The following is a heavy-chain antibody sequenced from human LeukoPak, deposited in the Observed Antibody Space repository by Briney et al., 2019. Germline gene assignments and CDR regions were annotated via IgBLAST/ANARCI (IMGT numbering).Heavy chain of an antibody. CDR2: FDPEDGET. V-gene: IGHV1-24*01. CDR3: ATRPPSGYSSSRYENWFDP. D-gene: IGHD6-13*01. CDR1: GYTLTELS. J-gene: IGHJ5*02. Sequence: ASVKVSCKVSGYTLTELSMHWVRQAPGKGLEWMGGFDPEDGETIYAQKFQGRVTMTEDTSTDTAYMELSSLRSEDTAVYYCATRPPSGYSSSRYENWFDPWGQGTLVTVSS.